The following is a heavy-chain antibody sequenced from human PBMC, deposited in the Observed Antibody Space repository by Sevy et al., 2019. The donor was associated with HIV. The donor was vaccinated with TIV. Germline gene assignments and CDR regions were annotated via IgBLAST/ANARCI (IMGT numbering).Heavy chain of an antibody. D-gene: IGHD2-2*01. CDR1: GFTFSSYW. CDR3: ARVYCSSTSCETGWFDP. V-gene: IGHV3-7*01. J-gene: IGHJ5*02. Sequence: GGSLRLSCAASGFTFSSYWMSWVRQAPGKGLEWVANIKQDGSEKYYVDSVKGRFTISRDNAKNSLYLQMNGLRAEDTAVYYCARVYCSSTSCETGWFDPWGQGTLVTVSS. CDR2: IKQDGSEK.